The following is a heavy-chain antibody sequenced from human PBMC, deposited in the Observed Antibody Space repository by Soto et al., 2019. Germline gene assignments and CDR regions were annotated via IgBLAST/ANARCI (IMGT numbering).Heavy chain of an antibody. CDR1: GYTFTSYD. J-gene: IGHJ5*02. V-gene: IGHV1-8*01. CDR2: MNPNSGNT. D-gene: IGHD6-13*01. Sequence: ASVKVSCKASGYTFTSYDINWVRQATGQGLEWMGWMNPNSGNTGYAQKFQGRVTMTRNTSISTAYMELSSLRSEDTAVYYCARPYVAAAGNWFDPWGQGTLVTVSS. CDR3: ARPYVAAAGNWFDP.